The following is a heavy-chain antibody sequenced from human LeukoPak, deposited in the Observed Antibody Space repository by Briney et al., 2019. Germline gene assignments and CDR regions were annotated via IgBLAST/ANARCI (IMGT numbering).Heavy chain of an antibody. V-gene: IGHV7-4-1*02. D-gene: IGHD3-22*01. J-gene: IGHJ4*02. CDR2: INTNTGNP. Sequence: ASVKVSCKASGYTFTNFAMNWVRQAPGQGLEWMGWINTNTGNPTYAQGFTGRFVFSLDTSVSTAYLQISSLKAEHTAVYYCARDPNHYYDSSGYYGDYWGQGTLVTVSS. CDR3: ARDPNHYYDSSGYYGDY. CDR1: GYTFTNFA.